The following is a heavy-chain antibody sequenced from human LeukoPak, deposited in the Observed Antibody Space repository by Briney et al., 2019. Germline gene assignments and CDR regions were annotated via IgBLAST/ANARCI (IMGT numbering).Heavy chain of an antibody. CDR2: VHYTGTT. D-gene: IGHD1-14*01. CDR3: ARIAEWDDAFDI. J-gene: IGHJ3*02. CDR1: GGSISGYY. V-gene: IGHV4-59*01. Sequence: PSETLSLTCTVSGGSISGYYWNLIRQPPGKGLEWIGYVHYTGTTNYSPSLKSRVTISVDTSKNQFSLKLSSVTAADTAVYYCARIAEWDDAFDIWGQGTMVTVSS.